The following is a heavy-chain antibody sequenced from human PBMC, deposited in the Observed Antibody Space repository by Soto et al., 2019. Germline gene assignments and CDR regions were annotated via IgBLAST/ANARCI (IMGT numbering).Heavy chain of an antibody. CDR2: ISSTSATI. V-gene: IGHV3-48*03. CDR1: GFAFSSYE. Sequence: EVQLVESGGGLVQPGGSLRLSCTASGFAFSSYEMNWVRQAPGKGPEWVSYISSTSATIHYVDSVKGRFTISRDNAKNAVYLQMNSLRAEDSAIYYCARAAGIMTRGCHGMDVGGQGTTVTVSS. J-gene: IGHJ6*02. CDR3: ARAAGIMTRGCHGMDV. D-gene: IGHD3-10*01.